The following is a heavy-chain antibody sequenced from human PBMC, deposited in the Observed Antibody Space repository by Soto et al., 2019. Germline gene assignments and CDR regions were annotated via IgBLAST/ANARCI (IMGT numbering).Heavy chain of an antibody. CDR3: ARGGRHDSSGYYLPFSGMDV. J-gene: IGHJ6*02. CDR2: ISAYNGNT. Sequence: QVQLVQSGAEVKKPGASVKVSCKASGYTFTSYGISWVRQAPGQGLEWMGWISAYNGNTNYAQKLQGRVTMTPDTSTSRDYMELRSLRSDDTAVYYCARGGRHDSSGYYLPFSGMDVWGQGTTVTVSS. V-gene: IGHV1-18*01. D-gene: IGHD3-22*01. CDR1: GYTFTSYG.